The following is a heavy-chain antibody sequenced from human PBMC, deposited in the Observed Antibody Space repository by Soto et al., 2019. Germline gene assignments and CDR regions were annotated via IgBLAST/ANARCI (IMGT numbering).Heavy chain of an antibody. Sequence: ASGKVSCKASGYTFTSYVINWVRQATGQGLEWMGWMNPNSGNTGYAQKFQGRVTMTRNTSISTAYMELRSLRSDDTAVYYCARGRSSGHYDPWGQGTLVTSPQ. CDR3: ARGRSSGHYDP. V-gene: IGHV1-8*01. D-gene: IGHD3-22*01. CDR2: MNPNSGNT. J-gene: IGHJ5*02. CDR1: GYTFTSYV.